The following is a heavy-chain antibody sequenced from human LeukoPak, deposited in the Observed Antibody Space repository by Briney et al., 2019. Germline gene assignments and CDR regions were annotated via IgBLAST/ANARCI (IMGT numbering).Heavy chain of an antibody. CDR2: IYYSGST. D-gene: IGHD5-18*01. CDR3: ARHHGSGDGLNVTGYTAINFDY. V-gene: IGHV4-39*01. J-gene: IGHJ4*02. CDR1: GGSISSSSYY. Sequence: PSETLSLTCTVSGGSISSSSYYWGWIRQPPGKGLEWIGSIYYSGSTYYNPSLKSRVTISVDTFKNQFSLKLSSVTAADTAVYYCARHHGSGDGLNVTGYTAINFDYWGQGTLVTVSS.